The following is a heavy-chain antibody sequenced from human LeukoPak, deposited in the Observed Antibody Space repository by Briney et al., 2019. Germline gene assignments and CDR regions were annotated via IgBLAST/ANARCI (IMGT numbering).Heavy chain of an antibody. CDR3: ARDLSGGKLRYFDWLPPDY. CDR1: GYTFTSYY. Sequence: ASVKVSCKASGYTFTSYYMHWVRQAPGQGLEWMGIINPNAGTTSYAQKFQGRVTVTRDTSTSTVYMELSSLRSGDTAVYYCARDLSGGKLRYFDWLPPDYWGQGTLVTVSS. J-gene: IGHJ4*02. V-gene: IGHV1-46*01. CDR2: INPNAGTT. D-gene: IGHD3-9*01.